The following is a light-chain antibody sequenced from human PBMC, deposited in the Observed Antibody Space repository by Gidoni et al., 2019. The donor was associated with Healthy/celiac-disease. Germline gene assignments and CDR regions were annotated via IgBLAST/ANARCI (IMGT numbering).Light chain of an antibody. CDR2: KAS. CDR3: QQYNSILGT. V-gene: IGKV1-5*03. J-gene: IGKJ1*01. Sequence: DIQMTQSPSTLSASVGDRVTITCRASQSISSWLAWYQQKPGKAPKLLIYKASSLESGVPSRFSGSGSGTEFTLTISSRQPDDFATYYCQQYNSILGTFGQGTKVEIK. CDR1: QSISSW.